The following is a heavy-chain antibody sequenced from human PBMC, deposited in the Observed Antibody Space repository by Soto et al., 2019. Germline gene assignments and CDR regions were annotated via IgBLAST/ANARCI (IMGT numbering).Heavy chain of an antibody. Sequence: HPGGSLRLSCAASGFTFSSYAMSWVRQAPGKGLEWVSAISGSGGSTYYADSVKGRFTISRDNSKNTLYLQMNSLRAEDTAVYYCAKSPTKGKGDYSPLWYSDYYYMDVWGKGTTVTVSS. CDR1: GFTFSSYA. CDR2: ISGSGGST. CDR3: AKSPTKGKGDYSPLWYSDYYYMDV. V-gene: IGHV3-23*01. D-gene: IGHD4-17*01. J-gene: IGHJ6*03.